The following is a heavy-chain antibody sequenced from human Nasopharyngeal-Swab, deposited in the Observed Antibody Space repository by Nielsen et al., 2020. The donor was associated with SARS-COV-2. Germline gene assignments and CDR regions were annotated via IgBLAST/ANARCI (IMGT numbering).Heavy chain of an antibody. CDR3: ARTLVRGAADY. D-gene: IGHD3-10*01. J-gene: IGHJ4*02. V-gene: IGHV4-34*01. CDR2: VNYSGHT. CDR1: GESFSGHQ. Sequence: SETLSLTCAVYGESFSGHQWSWVRQPPGKGLEWIGEVNYSGHTTYNPSLKSRVSISVDTSKRQFSLRLTSVTAADTAVYYCARTLVRGAADYWGQGTLVAVSS.